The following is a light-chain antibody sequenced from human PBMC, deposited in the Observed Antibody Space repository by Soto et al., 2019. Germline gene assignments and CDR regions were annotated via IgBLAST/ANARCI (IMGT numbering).Light chain of an antibody. CDR1: SSDVGGYNY. J-gene: IGLJ1*01. V-gene: IGLV2-8*01. CDR3: SSYAGSNIL. Sequence: QSVLTQPPSASGSPGQSVTISCTGTSSDVGGYNYVSWYQQHPGKAPKLMIYEVSKRPSGVPDRFSASKSGNTASLTVSGLQAEDEADYYCSSYAGSNILFGTGTKVTVL. CDR2: EVS.